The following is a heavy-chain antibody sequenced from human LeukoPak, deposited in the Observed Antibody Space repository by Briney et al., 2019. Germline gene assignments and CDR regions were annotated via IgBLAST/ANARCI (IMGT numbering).Heavy chain of an antibody. CDR3: ARVNGDDAFDI. J-gene: IGHJ3*02. V-gene: IGHV4-59*01. D-gene: IGHD2-8*01. CDR2: IYYSGST. CDR1: GGSISSYY. Sequence: SETLSLTCTVSGGSISSYYWSWIRQPPGKGLEWIGYIYYSGSTNYNPSLKSRVTISVDTSKNQFSLKLSSVTAADTAMYYCARVNGDDAFDIWGQGTMVTVSS.